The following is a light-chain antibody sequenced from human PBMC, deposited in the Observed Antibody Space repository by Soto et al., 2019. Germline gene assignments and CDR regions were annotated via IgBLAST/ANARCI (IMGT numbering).Light chain of an antibody. J-gene: IGLJ3*02. CDR1: SSNIGSQT. CDR3: AAWDGNLKGWQ. Sequence: QSVLTQPPSASGTPGQRVTILCSGSSSNIGSQTVNWYQQFPGTAPRLLVYSDDQWPSGVPDRFSGSKSGTSASLAINGLQSEDEATYYCAAWDGNLKGWQFGGGTKVTVL. V-gene: IGLV1-44*01. CDR2: SDD.